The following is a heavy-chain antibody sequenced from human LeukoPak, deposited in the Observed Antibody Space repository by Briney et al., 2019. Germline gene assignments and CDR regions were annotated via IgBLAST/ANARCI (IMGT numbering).Heavy chain of an antibody. CDR2: IYYSGST. CDR3: ARHDCSSTSCLNWFDP. CDR1: GGSISSSSYY. Sequence: SETLSLTCTVSGGSISSSSYYWGWIRQPPGKGLEWIGSIYYSGSTYYNPSLKGRVTISVDTSKNQFSLKLSSVTAADTAVYYCARHDCSSTSCLNWFDPWGQGTLVTVSS. V-gene: IGHV4-39*01. J-gene: IGHJ5*02. D-gene: IGHD2-2*01.